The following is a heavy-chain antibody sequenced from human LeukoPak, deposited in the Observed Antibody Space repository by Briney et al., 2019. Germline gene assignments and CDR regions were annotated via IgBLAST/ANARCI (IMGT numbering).Heavy chain of an antibody. V-gene: IGHV4-39*07. Sequence: SETLSLTCTVSGGSISSSSYYWGWIRQPPGKGLEWIGNLYYSGSTYYNPSLKSRVTISVDTSKNQFSLKLSSVTAADTAVYYCAREAPGYYDSSGLFDYWGQGTLVTVSS. CDR1: GGSISSSSYY. D-gene: IGHD3-22*01. CDR3: AREAPGYYDSSGLFDY. J-gene: IGHJ4*02. CDR2: LYYSGST.